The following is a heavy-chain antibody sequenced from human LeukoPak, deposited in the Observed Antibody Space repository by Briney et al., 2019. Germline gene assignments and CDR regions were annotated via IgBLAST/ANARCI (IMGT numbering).Heavy chain of an antibody. CDR1: GGTFSSYA. CDR2: IIPIFGTA. D-gene: IGHD4-17*01. V-gene: IGHV1-69*05. Sequence: SMKVSCKASGGTFSSYAISWVRQAPGQGLERMGRIIPIFGTANYAQKFQGRVTITTDESTSTAYMELSSLRSEDTAVYYCARDCACGDYEDWFDPWGQGTLVTVSS. CDR3: ARDCACGDYEDWFDP. J-gene: IGHJ5*02.